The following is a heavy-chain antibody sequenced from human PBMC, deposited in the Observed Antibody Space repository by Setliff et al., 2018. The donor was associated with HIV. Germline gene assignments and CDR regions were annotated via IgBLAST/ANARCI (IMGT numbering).Heavy chain of an antibody. CDR3: ARQGAGYYYDSSEYYTGNGFDF. J-gene: IGHJ3*01. V-gene: IGHV1-18*01. CDR2: ISAYDGST. D-gene: IGHD3-22*01. CDR1: GYTFTNYG. Sequence: ASVKVSCKASGYTFTNYGISWVRQAPGQGLEWMGWISAYDGSTNFAQKFQGRVTLTTDTSTRTGYMEMRSLKSDDTAVYYCARQGAGYYYDSSEYYTGNGFDFWGQGTLVTRLL.